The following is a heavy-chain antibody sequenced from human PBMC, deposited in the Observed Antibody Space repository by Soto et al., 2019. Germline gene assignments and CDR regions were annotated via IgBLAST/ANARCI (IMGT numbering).Heavy chain of an antibody. CDR2: ISSNGDST. CDR3: AKLYADGY. Sequence: AGGSLRLSCAGSGFTFSSYAMHWVRQAPGKGLEYVSAISSNGDSTYYANSVKGRFTISRDNSKNTLYLQMGSLRAEDMAVYYCAKLYADGYWGQGTLVTVSS. V-gene: IGHV3-64*01. CDR1: GFTFSSYA. J-gene: IGHJ4*02. D-gene: IGHD4-17*01.